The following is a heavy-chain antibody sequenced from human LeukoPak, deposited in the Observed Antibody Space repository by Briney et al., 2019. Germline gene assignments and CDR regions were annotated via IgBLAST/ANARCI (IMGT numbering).Heavy chain of an antibody. CDR1: GGSISSSSYY. CDR3: ARGRHPWDYYDSSGPLGVPWYFDL. CDR2: IYYSGST. V-gene: IGHV4-61*01. Sequence: PSETLSLTCTVSGGSISSSSYYWSWIRQPPGKGLEWIGYIYYSGSTNYNPSLKSRVTISLDTSKNQFSLKLSSVTAADTAVYYCARGRHPWDYYDSSGPLGVPWYFDLWGRGTLVTVSS. J-gene: IGHJ2*01. D-gene: IGHD3-22*01.